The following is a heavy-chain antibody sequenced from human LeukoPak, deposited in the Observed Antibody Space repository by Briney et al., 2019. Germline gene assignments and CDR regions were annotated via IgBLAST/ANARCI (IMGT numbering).Heavy chain of an antibody. CDR2: ISSSSSTI. V-gene: IGHV3-48*04. CDR1: GFTFSSYS. D-gene: IGHD1-26*01. Sequence: GGSLRLSCAASGFTFSSYSMNWVRQAPGKGLEWVSYISSSSSTIYYADSVKGRLTISRDNAKNSLYLQMNSLRAEDTAVYYCARDRVGAKAYFDYWGQGTLVTVSS. J-gene: IGHJ4*02. CDR3: ARDRVGAKAYFDY.